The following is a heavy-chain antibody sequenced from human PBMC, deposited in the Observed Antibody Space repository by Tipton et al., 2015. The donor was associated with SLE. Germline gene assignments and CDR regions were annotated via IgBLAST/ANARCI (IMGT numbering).Heavy chain of an antibody. J-gene: IGHJ6*03. V-gene: IGHV4-39*07. D-gene: IGHD3-10*01. CDR1: GGSIGSSSYS. Sequence: TLSLTCTVSGGSIGSSSYSWGWVRLPPGKGLEWIGEINQSGDTTYNPSLKSRVTMSVDTSKTQFSLKLGSVTAADTAVYLCAREGSFRLRRGYYFYMDVWGKGTAVTVSS. CDR2: INQSGDT. CDR3: AREGSFRLRRGYYFYMDV.